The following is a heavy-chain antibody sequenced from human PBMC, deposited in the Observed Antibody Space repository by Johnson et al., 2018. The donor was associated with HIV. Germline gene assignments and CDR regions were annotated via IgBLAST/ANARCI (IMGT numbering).Heavy chain of an antibody. V-gene: IGHV3-23*04. CDR3: AKGGYSYGNAFDI. CDR1: GFTFSSYA. CDR2: ISGSGGST. Sequence: VQLVESGGGVVQPGRSLRLSCAASGFTFSSYAMHWVRQAPGKGLEWVSAISGSGGSTYSADSVKGRFPISRDNSKNTLYLQMNSLRAEDTAVYYCAKGGYSYGNAFDIWGQGTMVTVSS. J-gene: IGHJ3*02. D-gene: IGHD5-18*01.